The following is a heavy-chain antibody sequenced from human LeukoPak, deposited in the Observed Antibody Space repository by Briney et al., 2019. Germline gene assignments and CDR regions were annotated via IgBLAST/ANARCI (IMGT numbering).Heavy chain of an antibody. V-gene: IGHV4-34*01. J-gene: IGHJ3*02. CDR2: INHSGST. CDR3: ARWHSTYDAFDI. CDR1: GGSFSGYY. Sequence: SETLSLTCAVYGGSFSGYYWSWIRQPPGKGLEWIGEINHSGSTNYNPSLKSRVTISVDTSKNQFSLKLSSVTAADTAVYYCARWHSTYDAFDIWGQGTMVTVSS. D-gene: IGHD5-18*01.